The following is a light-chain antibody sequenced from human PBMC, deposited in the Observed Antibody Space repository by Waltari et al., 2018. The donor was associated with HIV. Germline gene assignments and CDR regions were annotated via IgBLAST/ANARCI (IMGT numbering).Light chain of an antibody. Sequence: DIVMTQSPDPLAVSLGEPVSINCKSSRTVLYHSDNKYYLAWSNQQPGQAPRVLISWASTRAVMVPSSIPALGVPERFSGSGSGTNFSLTISGLQEDDVAIYYCQQYYSLPPTFGGGTRVERK. CDR2: WAS. CDR3: QQYYSLPPT. V-gene: IGKV4-1*01. J-gene: IGKJ4*01. CDR1: RTVLYHSDNKYY.